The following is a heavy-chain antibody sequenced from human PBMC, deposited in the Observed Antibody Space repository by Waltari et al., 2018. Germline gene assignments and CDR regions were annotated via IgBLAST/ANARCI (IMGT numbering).Heavy chain of an antibody. CDR2: INHSGST. CDR1: GGSLRGYD. D-gene: IGHD4-17*01. CDR3: ARGGYGDYYYYYMDV. Sequence: QVQLQQWGAGLLKPSETLSLTCAVYGGSLRGYDWSWIRQPPGKGLEWIGEINHSGSTNYNPSLKSRVTISVDTSKNQFSLKLSSVTAADTAVYYCARGGYGDYYYYYMDVWGKGTTVTVSS. V-gene: IGHV4-34*01. J-gene: IGHJ6*03.